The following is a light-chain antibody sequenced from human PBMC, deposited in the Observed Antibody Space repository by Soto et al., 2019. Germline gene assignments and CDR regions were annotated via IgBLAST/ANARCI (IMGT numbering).Light chain of an antibody. CDR3: CSYAGSSSVM. CDR2: DVN. J-gene: IGLJ3*02. CDR1: SSDVGSYNL. Sequence: QSVLTQPASVSGSPGQSITISCTGSSSDVGSYNLVSWYQHHPGQAPKLMVYDVNKRPSGVSNRFSGSKSGNTASLTISGLQAEDEADYYCCSYAGSSSVMFVGGTQLTVL. V-gene: IGLV2-23*02.